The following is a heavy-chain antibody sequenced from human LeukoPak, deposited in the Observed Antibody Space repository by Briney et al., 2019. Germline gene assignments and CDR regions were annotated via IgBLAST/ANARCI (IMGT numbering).Heavy chain of an antibody. D-gene: IGHD1-1*01. CDR2: IWYDGSNK. V-gene: IGHV3-33*01. J-gene: IGHJ6*02. Sequence: QPRRSLRLSWAASGFTFSSYGMHWVRQAPGKGLEWVAIIWYDGSNKYYADSVKGRFTISRDNSKNTLYLQMNSLRAEDTAVYYCARVSERTTYYYYGMDVWGQGTTVTVSS. CDR3: ARVSERTTYYYYGMDV. CDR1: GFTFSSYG.